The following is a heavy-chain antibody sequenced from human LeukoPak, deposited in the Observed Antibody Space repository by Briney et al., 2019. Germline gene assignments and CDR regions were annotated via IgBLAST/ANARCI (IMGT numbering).Heavy chain of an antibody. Sequence: SETLSLTCAVYGGSFSGYYWSWIRQPPGKGLEWIGEINHSGSTNYNPSLKSRVTISVDTSKNQFSLKLSSVTAADTAVYYCAGFIVVPAAMEGEGTFDYWGQGTLVTASS. D-gene: IGHD2-2*01. CDR1: GGSFSGYY. V-gene: IGHV4-34*01. CDR3: AGFIVVPAAMEGEGTFDY. CDR2: INHSGST. J-gene: IGHJ4*02.